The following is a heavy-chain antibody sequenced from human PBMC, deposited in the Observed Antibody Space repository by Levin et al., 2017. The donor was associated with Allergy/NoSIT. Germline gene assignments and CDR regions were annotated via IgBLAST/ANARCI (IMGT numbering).Heavy chain of an antibody. CDR2: IHHSGNT. J-gene: IGHJ4*02. CDR3: ARVRTFLAAAGPFDF. D-gene: IGHD6-13*01. Sequence: SETLSLTCTVSGGSVRSASFSWSWIRQPPVTRLEWMGYIHHSGNTNYNASLKSRVTISVDMSKNVFSLKLSSVTAADTAVYFCARVRTFLAAAGPFDFWGQGTLVTVSS. CDR1: GGSVRSASFS. V-gene: IGHV4-61*03.